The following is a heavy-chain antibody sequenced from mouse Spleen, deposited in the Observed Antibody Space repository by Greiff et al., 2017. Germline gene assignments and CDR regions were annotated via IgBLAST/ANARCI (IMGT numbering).Heavy chain of an antibody. Sequence: QVQLQQPGAELVKPGASVKLSCKASGYTFTSYWMHWVKQRPGQGLEWIGEINPSNGRTNYNEKFKSKATLTVDKSSSTAYMRLSSLTSEDSAVYYCAREGYDRWYFDVWGAGTTVTVSS. D-gene: IGHD2-3*01. J-gene: IGHJ1*01. V-gene: IGHV1S81*02. CDR2: INPSNGRT. CDR1: GYTFTSYW. CDR3: AREGYDRWYFDV.